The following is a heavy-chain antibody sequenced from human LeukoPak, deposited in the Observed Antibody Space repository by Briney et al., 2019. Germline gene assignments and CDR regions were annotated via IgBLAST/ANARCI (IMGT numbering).Heavy chain of an antibody. CDR1: GFTFSSYT. V-gene: IGHV3-21*01. CDR3: ARAGETTYCSGGSCYAL. Sequence: PGGSLRLSCAASGFTFSSYTMNWVRQAPGKGLEWVSSISSTSSYIYYADSVKGRFTISRDNAKNSLYLQMNSLRAEDTGVDYCARAGETTYCSGGSCYALWGQGSLVTVS. D-gene: IGHD2-15*01. J-gene: IGHJ4*02. CDR2: ISSTSSYI.